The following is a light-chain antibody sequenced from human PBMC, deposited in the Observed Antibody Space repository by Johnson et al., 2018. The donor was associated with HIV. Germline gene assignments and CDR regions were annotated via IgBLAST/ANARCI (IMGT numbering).Light chain of an antibody. J-gene: IGLJ1*01. V-gene: IGLV1-51*02. CDR2: ENN. Sequence: QSVLTQPPSVSAAPGQKVTISCSGSNSNIGNNYVSWYQHLPGTGPKLLIYENNKRPSGIPDRFSGSKSGTAATLGITGLQTGGEAAYYCGTWHTRLCAHKYVFGTATEVTVL. CDR1: NSNIGNNY. CDR3: GTWHTRLCAHKYV.